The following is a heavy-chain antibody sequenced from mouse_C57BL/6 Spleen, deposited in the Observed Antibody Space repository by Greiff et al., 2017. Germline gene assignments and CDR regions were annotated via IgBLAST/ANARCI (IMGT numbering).Heavy chain of an antibody. CDR1: GYTFTSYG. J-gene: IGHJ2*01. D-gene: IGHD2-2*01. Sequence: VQLQQSGAELARPGASVKLSCKASGYTFTSYGISWVKQRTGQGLEWIGEIYPRSGNTYYNEQFKGKATLTADKSSSTAYMELRSLTSEDSAVYFCASRGRDGYALDYWGQGTTLTVSS. V-gene: IGHV1-81*01. CDR2: IYPRSGNT. CDR3: ASRGRDGYALDY.